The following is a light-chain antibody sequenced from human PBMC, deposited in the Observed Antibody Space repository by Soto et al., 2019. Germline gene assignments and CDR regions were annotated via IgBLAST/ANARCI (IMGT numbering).Light chain of an antibody. CDR3: PQYYSYHPT. V-gene: IGKV1-8*01. CDR2: AAS. CDR1: QGISSY. J-gene: IGKJ4*01. Sequence: IRMTQSPSSFSASTGDRVTITCRASQGISSYLAWYQQKPGKAPKLLIYAASTLQSGVPSRFSGSGSGKDFTLTISCLQSEDYATYYCPQYYSYHPTFGGRIKVEIX.